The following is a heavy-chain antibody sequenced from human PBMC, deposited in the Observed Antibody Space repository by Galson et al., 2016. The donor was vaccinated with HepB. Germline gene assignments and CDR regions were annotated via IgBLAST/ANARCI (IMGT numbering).Heavy chain of an antibody. CDR2: INYSGGS. CDR3: ARGRRRGYSVAVDY. Sequence: SETLSLTCAVYGDSLRNYFWSWFRQPPGKGLAWVADINYSGGSNYNPSLKSRVTISIEKSKFQFPLNLTSVTAADTAVYFCARGRRRGYSVAVDYWGQGTLVSVSS. V-gene: IGHV4-34*01. D-gene: IGHD5/OR15-5a*01. CDR1: GDSLRNYF. J-gene: IGHJ4*02.